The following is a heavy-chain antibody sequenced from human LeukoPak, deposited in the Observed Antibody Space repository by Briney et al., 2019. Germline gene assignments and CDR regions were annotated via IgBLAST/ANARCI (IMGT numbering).Heavy chain of an antibody. CDR3: AREGYDSSGYYLNAFDI. J-gene: IGHJ3*02. Sequence: ASVKVSCKASGYTFTSCYMHWVRQAPGQGLEWMGIINPSGGSTSYAQKFQGRVTMTRDTSTSTVYMELSSLRSEDTAVYYCAREGYDSSGYYLNAFDIWGQGTMVTVSS. CDR1: GYTFTSCY. D-gene: IGHD3-22*01. CDR2: INPSGGST. V-gene: IGHV1-46*01.